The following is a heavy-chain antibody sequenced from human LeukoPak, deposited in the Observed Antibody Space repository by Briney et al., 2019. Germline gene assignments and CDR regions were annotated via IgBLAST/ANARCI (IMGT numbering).Heavy chain of an antibody. V-gene: IGHV1-2*02. D-gene: IGHD5-18*01. Sequence: ASVKVSCTASGYTFTDYYIRWVRHAPGQGLEWMGWISPNSGGINYAQKFQGRVTMTRDTSITTAYMELSRLRSDDTAVYYCARLYSYGYYFDYWGQGTLVIVSS. CDR2: ISPNSGGI. J-gene: IGHJ4*02. CDR3: ARLYSYGYYFDY. CDR1: GYTFTDYY.